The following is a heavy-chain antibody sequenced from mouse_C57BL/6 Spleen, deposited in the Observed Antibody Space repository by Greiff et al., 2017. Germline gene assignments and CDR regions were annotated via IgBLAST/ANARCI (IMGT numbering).Heavy chain of an antibody. Sequence: EVMLVESGGGLVQPGGSLSLSCAASGFTFTDYYMSWVRQPPGKALEWLGFIRNKATGYTTEYSASVKGRFTISRDNSQSILYLHMNALRAEDSAAYYCSRFALGRYYAMDYWGQGTSVTVSS. V-gene: IGHV7-3*01. CDR1: GFTFTDYY. CDR2: IRNKATGYTT. CDR3: SRFALGRYYAMDY. D-gene: IGHD2-10*02. J-gene: IGHJ4*01.